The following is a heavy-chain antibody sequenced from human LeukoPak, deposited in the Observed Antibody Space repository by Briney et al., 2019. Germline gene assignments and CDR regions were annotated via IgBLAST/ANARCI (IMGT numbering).Heavy chain of an antibody. D-gene: IGHD2-2*01. CDR1: GGSISSSSYY. J-gene: IGHJ3*02. Sequence: SETLSLTCTVSGGSISSSSYYWGWIRQPPGKGLEWIGSIYYSGSTYYNPSLKSRVTISVDTSKNQFSLKLSSVTAADTAVYYCARHVGYCSSTSCHLDAFDIWGQGTMVTVSS. CDR3: ARHVGYCSSTSCHLDAFDI. V-gene: IGHV4-39*01. CDR2: IYYSGST.